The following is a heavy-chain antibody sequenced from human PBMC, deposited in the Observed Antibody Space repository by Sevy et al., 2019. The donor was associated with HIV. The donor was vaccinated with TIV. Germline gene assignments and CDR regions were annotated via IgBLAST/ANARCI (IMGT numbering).Heavy chain of an antibody. J-gene: IGHJ2*01. Sequence: SETLSLTCTVSGGSISYGDFYWSWVRQPPVKGLEWIGYTYYSGSAYYNPSLKSRASISVDRPKNQFSLNRSSVTAADTALYFCARENRKGFFDLWGRGTLVTVSS. CDR2: TYYSGSA. CDR3: ARENRKGFFDL. V-gene: IGHV4-30-4*08. CDR1: GGSISYGDFY.